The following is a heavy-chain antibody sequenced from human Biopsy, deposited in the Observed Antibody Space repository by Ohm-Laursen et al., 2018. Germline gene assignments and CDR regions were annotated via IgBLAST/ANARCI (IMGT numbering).Heavy chain of an antibody. CDR3: TGDPGGLGDY. CDR2: IHGDERSA. V-gene: IGHV3-74*03. D-gene: IGHD2-8*02. CDR1: GFTFSRSV. J-gene: IGHJ4*02. Sequence: SLRLSCTASGFTFSRSVMHWVRQAPGKGLMWVSRIHGDERSATYAEPVKGRFTISRDNAKNTLHLQMNSLRAEDTAVYYCTGDPGGLGDYWGQGTLVTVPS.